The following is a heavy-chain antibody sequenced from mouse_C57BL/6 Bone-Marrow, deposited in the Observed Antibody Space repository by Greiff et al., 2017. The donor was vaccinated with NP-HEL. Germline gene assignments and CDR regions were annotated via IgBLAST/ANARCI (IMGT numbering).Heavy chain of an antibody. CDR3: ARWAVYYYGSSSYAMDY. D-gene: IGHD1-1*01. CDR2: INPGSGGT. CDR1: GYAFTNYL. V-gene: IGHV1-54*01. Sequence: QVHVKQSGAELVRPGTSVKVSCKASGYAFTNYLIEWVKQRPGQGLEWIGVINPGSGGTNYNEKFKGKATLTADKSSSTAYMQLSSLTSEDSAVYFCARWAVYYYGSSSYAMDYWGQGTSVTVSS. J-gene: IGHJ4*01.